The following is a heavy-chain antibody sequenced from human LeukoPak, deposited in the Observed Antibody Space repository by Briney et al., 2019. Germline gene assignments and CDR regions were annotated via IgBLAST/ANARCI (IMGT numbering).Heavy chain of an antibody. CDR2: ISWNSGSI. D-gene: IGHD2-2*01. CDR1: GFTFDDCA. V-gene: IGHV3-9*01. Sequence: GRSLRLSCAASGFTFDDCAMHWVRQAPGKGLEWVSGISWNSGSIVYADSVKGRFTISRDNAKNSLYLQMNSLRAEDTALYYCAKEGIRIPAARKYYYYGMDVWGQGTTVTVSS. CDR3: AKEGIRIPAARKYYYYGMDV. J-gene: IGHJ6*02.